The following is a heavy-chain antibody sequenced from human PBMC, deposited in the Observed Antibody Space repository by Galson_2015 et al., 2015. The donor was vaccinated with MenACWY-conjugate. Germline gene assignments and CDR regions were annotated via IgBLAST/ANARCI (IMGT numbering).Heavy chain of an antibody. V-gene: IGHV1-69*13. Sequence: SVKVSCKASGGTFSSYAISWVRQAPGQGLEWMGGIIPIFGTANYAQKFQGRVTTTADESTSTAYMELSSLRSEDTAVYYCARVREGTYYYGSGPRKNWFDPWGQGTLVTVSS. J-gene: IGHJ5*02. D-gene: IGHD3-10*01. CDR1: GGTFSSYA. CDR2: IIPIFGTA. CDR3: ARVREGTYYYGSGPRKNWFDP.